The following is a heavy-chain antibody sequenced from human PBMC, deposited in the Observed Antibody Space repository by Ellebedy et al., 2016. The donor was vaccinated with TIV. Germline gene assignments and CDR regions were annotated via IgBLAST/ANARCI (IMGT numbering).Heavy chain of an antibody. CDR1: GFISSSYT. J-gene: IGHJ4*02. CDR3: VRGYGSGTHRYYFDH. D-gene: IGHD3-10*01. V-gene: IGHV3-30-3*01. CDR2: ILYDGTEK. Sequence: PGGSLRLSCGASGFISSSYTMNSVRQAPGKGLEWVALILYDGTEKYYADSVKGRFTISRDNSKNTLSLQMNTLRTEDTAVYYCVRGYGSGTHRYYFDHWGQGTLVTVSS.